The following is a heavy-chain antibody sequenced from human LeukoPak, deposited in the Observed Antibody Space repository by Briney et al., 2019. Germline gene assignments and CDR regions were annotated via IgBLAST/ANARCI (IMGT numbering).Heavy chain of an antibody. Sequence: ASVKVSCKVSGHSLSEISMHLVRQAPGKGLEWVGNFVPEHGETVYAQNFQGRVTMSNDTSTETAYMELSSLRSDDTAVYYCSIRLRFLEWLAPGDYWGQGSPVTVSS. CDR2: FVPEHGET. J-gene: IGHJ4*02. CDR1: GHSLSEIS. CDR3: SIRLRFLEWLAPGDY. V-gene: IGHV1-24*01. D-gene: IGHD3-3*01.